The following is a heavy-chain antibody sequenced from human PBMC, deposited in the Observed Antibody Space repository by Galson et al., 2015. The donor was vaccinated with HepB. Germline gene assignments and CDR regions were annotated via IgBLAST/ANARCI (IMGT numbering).Heavy chain of an antibody. CDR2: ISSSSSTI. J-gene: IGHJ4*02. V-gene: IGHV3-48*01. CDR1: GFTFSSYS. D-gene: IGHD1-26*01. Sequence: SLRLSCAASGFTFSSYSMNWVRQAPGKGLEWVSYISSSSSTIYYADSVKGRFTISRDNAKNSLYLQMNSLRAEDTAVYYCARVTRGSYLDYWGQGTLVTVSS. CDR3: ARVTRGSYLDY.